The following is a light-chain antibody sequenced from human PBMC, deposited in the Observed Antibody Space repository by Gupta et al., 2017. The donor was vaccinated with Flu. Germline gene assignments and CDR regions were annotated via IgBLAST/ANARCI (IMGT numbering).Light chain of an antibody. Sequence: QTVRSTCQGGSLGNSYASWYQQKPGQAPVLVIYAKNIRPSGIPDRFSGSSSGNTASLTITGAQAEDEADYYCNSRDSTDNHQAVFGGGTKLTVL. CDR2: AKN. CDR1: SLGNSY. V-gene: IGLV3-19*01. CDR3: NSRDSTDNHQAV. J-gene: IGLJ2*01.